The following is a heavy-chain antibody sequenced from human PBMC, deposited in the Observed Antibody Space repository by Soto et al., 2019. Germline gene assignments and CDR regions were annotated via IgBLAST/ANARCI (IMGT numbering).Heavy chain of an antibody. V-gene: IGHV1-69*13. CDR3: AKDIGFQQHLFVFDL. D-gene: IGHD3-10*02. CDR2: IIPMFSSS. Sequence: GASVKVSCKASGGTFSDYAFSWVRQAPGQGLEWMGGIIPMFSSSSFAQKFQGRLTITADDSTSTAYMSLSSLGPADTAMYYCAKDIGFQQHLFVFDLWGPGTLVTVSS. CDR1: GGTFSDYA. J-gene: IGHJ4*02.